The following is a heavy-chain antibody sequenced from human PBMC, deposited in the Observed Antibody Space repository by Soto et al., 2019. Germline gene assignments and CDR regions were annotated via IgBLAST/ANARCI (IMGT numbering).Heavy chain of an antibody. J-gene: IGHJ4*02. Sequence: GGSLRLSCAASGFTFSSYGMHWVRQAPGKGLEWVAVISYDGSNKYYADSVKGRFTISRDNSKNTLYLQMNSLRAEDTAVYYCAKLLVGLDYFDYWGQGTLVTVSS. V-gene: IGHV3-30*18. CDR1: GFTFSSYG. D-gene: IGHD3-16*01. CDR3: AKLLVGLDYFDY. CDR2: ISYDGSNK.